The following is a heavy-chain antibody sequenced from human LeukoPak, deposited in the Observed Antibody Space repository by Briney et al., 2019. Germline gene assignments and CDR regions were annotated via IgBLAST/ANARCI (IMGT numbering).Heavy chain of an antibody. D-gene: IGHD3-22*01. J-gene: IGHJ3*02. Sequence: GESLKISCKGSGYRFSSYWIGWVRQMPGKGLEWMGIIYPGDSDTRYSPSFQGQVTISADKSINTVYLQWRSLKASDTAMYYCARDFDTSEDTFDIWGQGTMVTVSS. V-gene: IGHV5-51*01. CDR1: GYRFSSYW. CDR3: ARDFDTSEDTFDI. CDR2: IYPGDSDT.